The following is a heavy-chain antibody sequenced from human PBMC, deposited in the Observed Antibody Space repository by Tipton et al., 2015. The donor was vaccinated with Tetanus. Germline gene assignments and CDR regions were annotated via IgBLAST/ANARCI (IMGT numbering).Heavy chain of an antibody. D-gene: IGHD3-22*01. J-gene: IGHJ3*02. CDR1: GYTSTSYG. Sequence: QLVQSGAEVKRPGASVKVSCKASGYTSTSYGISWVRQAPGQGLEWMGWISAYNGNTNYAQKLQGGVTMTTDTSTSTAYMELRSLRSDDTAVYYCAREDYYDSSGYWYDAFDIWGQGTMVTVSS. V-gene: IGHV1-18*01. CDR2: ISAYNGNT. CDR3: AREDYYDSSGYWYDAFDI.